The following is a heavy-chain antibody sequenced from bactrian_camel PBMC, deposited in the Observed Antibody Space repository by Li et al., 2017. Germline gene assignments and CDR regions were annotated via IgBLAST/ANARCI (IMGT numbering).Heavy chain of an antibody. D-gene: IGHD2*01. J-gene: IGHJ6*01. Sequence: VQLVESGGGSVQSGGSLRLSCTASGFTFSSYDMSWVRQAPGKGLEWVSSINRPGSSGYSAASVKGRFTTSRDDAKNTVYLQLNSLKTEDTAVYYCTTSSFYSGGYFSMTEFGYWGQGTQVTVS. V-gene: IGHV3S40*01. CDR2: INRPGSSG. CDR1: GFTFSSYD. CDR3: TTSSFYSGGYFSMTEFGY.